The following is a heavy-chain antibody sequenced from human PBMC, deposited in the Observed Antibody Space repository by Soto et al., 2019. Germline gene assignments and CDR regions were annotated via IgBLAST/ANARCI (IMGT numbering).Heavy chain of an antibody. CDR1: GVAFSFYS. Sequence: EVALLESGGGLVQHGGSLRLSCEVSGVAFSFYSMSWVRQAPGKGLEWVASISGNGATTYYAASGKGRFTFSRDNSKNTVHLQMNSLRGEDTAVYYCAKDRGGFTSGWEFFDFWGQGTLVTVSS. J-gene: IGHJ4*02. CDR3: AKDRGGFTSGWEFFDF. V-gene: IGHV3-23*01. D-gene: IGHD6-19*01. CDR2: ISGNGATT.